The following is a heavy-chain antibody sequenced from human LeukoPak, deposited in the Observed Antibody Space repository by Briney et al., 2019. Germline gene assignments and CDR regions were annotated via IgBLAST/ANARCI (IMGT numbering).Heavy chain of an antibody. V-gene: IGHV3-48*03. Sequence: GGSLRLSCAASGFNFRDYEMNWVRQAPGKGLEWISYIHTGGTTIQYTDSVKGRFTISRDNAKNSLYLQMNSLRAEDTALYYCAIVGGGAFDIWGQGTMVTVSS. CDR2: IHTGGTTI. CDR1: GFNFRDYE. D-gene: IGHD3-10*01. CDR3: AIVGGGAFDI. J-gene: IGHJ3*02.